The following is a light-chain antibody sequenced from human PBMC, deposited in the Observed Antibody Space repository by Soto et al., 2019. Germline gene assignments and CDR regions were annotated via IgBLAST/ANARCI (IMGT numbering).Light chain of an antibody. CDR2: GAS. CDR3: QQYNDWPSMYT. Sequence: EIVMTQSPATLSVSPGERATLSCRASQSFDSNLPWYQQKPGQAPRLLIFGASTRASGVPARFSGSGSGTDFTLTISSLQSEDFAVYYCQQYNDWPSMYTFGQGTKLEMK. CDR1: QSFDSN. V-gene: IGKV3-15*01. J-gene: IGKJ2*01.